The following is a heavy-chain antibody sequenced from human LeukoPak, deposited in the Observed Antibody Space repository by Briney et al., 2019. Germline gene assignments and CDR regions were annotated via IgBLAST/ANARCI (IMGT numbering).Heavy chain of an antibody. CDR3: ARSGVFTGYDAFDI. D-gene: IGHD6-13*01. V-gene: IGHV3-48*03. J-gene: IGHJ3*02. CDR1: VFTFSSYE. Sequence: PGGSLRLSCAASVFTFSSYEMNWVRQPPGKGLEWVSYISSSGNTIYYADSVKGRFTIPRDNAKNSLYLQMNSLRAEDTAVYYCARSGVFTGYDAFDIWGQGTRVTVSS. CDR2: ISSSGNTI.